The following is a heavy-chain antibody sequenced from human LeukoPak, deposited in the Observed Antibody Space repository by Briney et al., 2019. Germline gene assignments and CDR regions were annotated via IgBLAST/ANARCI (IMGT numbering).Heavy chain of an antibody. V-gene: IGHV3-23*01. Sequence: GGSLRLSCAVSGITLSNYGMSWVRQAPGKGLEWVAGISDSGGSTKYADSVKGRFTISRDNRKNTLYLQMNSLRAEDTAVYFCAKRGVVIRVILVGFHKEAYYFDSWGQGALVTVSS. D-gene: IGHD3-10*01. J-gene: IGHJ4*02. CDR2: ISDSGGST. CDR1: GITLSNYG. CDR3: AKRGVVIRVILVGFHKEAYYFDS.